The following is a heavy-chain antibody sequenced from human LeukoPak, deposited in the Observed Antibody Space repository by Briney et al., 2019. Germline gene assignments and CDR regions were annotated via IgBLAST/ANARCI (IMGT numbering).Heavy chain of an antibody. D-gene: IGHD3-3*01. CDR3: GEWRY. Sequence: GGSLRLSCAASRFTFSSYNMNWVRQAPGKGLEWVGRTANRFNGDIVEYAASVKGRFTISRDDSRNLFYLQMNSLKAEDTAVYYCGEWRYWGQGTLVTVSS. J-gene: IGHJ4*02. CDR2: TANRFNGDIV. CDR1: RFTFSSYN. V-gene: IGHV3-72*01.